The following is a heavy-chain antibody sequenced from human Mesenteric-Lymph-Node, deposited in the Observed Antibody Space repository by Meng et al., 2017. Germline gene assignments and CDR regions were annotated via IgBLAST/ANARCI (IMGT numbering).Heavy chain of an antibody. CDR3: ARDSRPGHSSSWYFYYYYYYGMDV. D-gene: IGHD6-13*01. J-gene: IGHJ6*02. V-gene: IGHV3-30*04. Sequence: GESLKISCAASGFTFSSYAMHWVRQAPGKGLEWVAVISYDGSNKYYADSVKGRFTISRDNSKNTLYLQMNSLRDEDTAVYYCARDSRPGHSSSWYFYYYYYYGMDVWGQGTTVTVSS. CDR1: GFTFSSYA. CDR2: ISYDGSNK.